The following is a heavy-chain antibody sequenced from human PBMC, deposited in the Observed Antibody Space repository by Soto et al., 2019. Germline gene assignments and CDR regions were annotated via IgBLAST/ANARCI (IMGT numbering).Heavy chain of an antibody. Sequence: PPETLSLTCPVSGGSISSSSYYWGWFRQPPGKGLEWTGSIYYSGSTYYNPSLKSRVTISVDTSKNQFSLKLSSVTAADTGVYYCARRSIXGATRGGGYYYYYGMDVWGQGTTVTVSS. CDR3: ARRSIXGATRGGGYYYYYGMDV. J-gene: IGHJ6*02. V-gene: IGHV4-39*01. CDR2: IYYSGST. D-gene: IGHD1-26*01. CDR1: GGSISSSSYY.